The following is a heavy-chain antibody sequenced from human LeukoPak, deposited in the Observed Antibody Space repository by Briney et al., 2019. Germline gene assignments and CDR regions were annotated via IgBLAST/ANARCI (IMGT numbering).Heavy chain of an antibody. J-gene: IGHJ4*02. V-gene: IGHV4-31*03. D-gene: IGHD3-16*02. Sequence: PSETLSLTCTVSGGSLSSGGNYWSWLRQLPGTGLEWIGYIYYVGNTNYNPSLKSRLSMSVDTSNNQFSLRLTSVTAAETAVYFCARVEVIGSTRYFDYWGQGAMVSVSS. CDR1: GGSLSSGGNY. CDR2: IYYVGNT. CDR3: ARVEVIGSTRYFDY.